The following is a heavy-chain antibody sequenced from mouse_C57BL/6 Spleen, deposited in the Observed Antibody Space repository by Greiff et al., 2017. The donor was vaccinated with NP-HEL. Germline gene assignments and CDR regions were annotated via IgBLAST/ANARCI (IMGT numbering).Heavy chain of an antibody. V-gene: IGHV1-55*01. CDR2: IYPGSGST. CDR1: GYTFTSYW. CDR3: ARSPPYGSRYYYAMDY. Sequence: QVQLKQSGAELVKPGASVKMSCKASGYTFTSYWITWVKQRPGQGLEWIGDIYPGSGSTNYNEKFKSKATLTVDTSSSTAYMQLSSLTSEDSAVYYCARSPPYGSRYYYAMDYWGQGTSVTVSS. D-gene: IGHD1-1*01. J-gene: IGHJ4*01.